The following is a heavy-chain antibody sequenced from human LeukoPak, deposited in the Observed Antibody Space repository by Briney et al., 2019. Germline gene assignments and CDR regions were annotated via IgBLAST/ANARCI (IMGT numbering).Heavy chain of an antibody. CDR2: TSAYNGNT. V-gene: IGHV1-18*04. Sequence: GASVKVSCKASGYTFTSYGISWVRQAPGQGLERTGLTSAYNGNTNYAQQLQGRVTMNTGTSTSTAYMELRSLRSDDTAVYYCARNSRFSLLWFGELLDYWGQGTLVTVSS. CDR1: GYTFTSYG. J-gene: IGHJ4*02. D-gene: IGHD3-10*01. CDR3: ARNSRFSLLWFGELLDY.